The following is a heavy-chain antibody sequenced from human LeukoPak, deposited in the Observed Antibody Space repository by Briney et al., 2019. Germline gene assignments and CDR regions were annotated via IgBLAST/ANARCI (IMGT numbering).Heavy chain of an antibody. V-gene: IGHV1-46*01. CDR1: GYTFTSYY. CDR2: INPSGGST. J-gene: IGHJ6*03. CDR3: ARDRIVGATILFYYYYMDV. Sequence: GASVKVSCKASGYTFTSYYMHWVRQAPGQGLEWMGIINPSGGSTSYAQKFQGRVTMTRDTSTSTVYMELSSLSSEDTAVYYCARDRIVGATILFYYYYMDVWGKGTTVTVSS. D-gene: IGHD1-26*01.